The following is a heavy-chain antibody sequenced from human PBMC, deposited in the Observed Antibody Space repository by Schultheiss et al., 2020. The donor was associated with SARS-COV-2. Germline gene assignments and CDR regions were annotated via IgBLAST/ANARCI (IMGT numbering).Heavy chain of an antibody. CDR2: INHSGST. V-gene: IGHV4-34*01. Sequence: SETLSLTCAVYGGSFSGYYWSWIRQPPGKGLEWIGEINHSGSTNYNPSLKSRVIISVDTSKNQFSLKLSSVTAADTAVYYCARGQGGSYVDAIDYWGQGTLVTSPQ. D-gene: IGHD1-26*01. CDR1: GGSFSGYY. CDR3: ARGQGGSYVDAIDY. J-gene: IGHJ4*02.